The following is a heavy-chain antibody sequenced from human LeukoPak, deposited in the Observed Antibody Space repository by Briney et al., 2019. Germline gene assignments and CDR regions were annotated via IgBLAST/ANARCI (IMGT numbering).Heavy chain of an antibody. CDR2: ISSSGSTI. J-gene: IGHJ4*02. Sequence: PGGSLRLSCAASGFTFSSYEMNWVRQAPGKGLEWVSYISSSGSTIYYADSVKGRFTISRDNAKNSLYLQMNSLRAEDTAVYYCARDCSSTSCPDFDYWGQGTLVIVSS. CDR1: GFTFSSYE. CDR3: ARDCSSTSCPDFDY. D-gene: IGHD2-2*01. V-gene: IGHV3-48*03.